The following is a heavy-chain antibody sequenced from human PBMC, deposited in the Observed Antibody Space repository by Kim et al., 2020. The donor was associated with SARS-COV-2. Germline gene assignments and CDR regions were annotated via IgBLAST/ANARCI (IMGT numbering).Heavy chain of an antibody. CDR1: GYTFTSYY. Sequence: ASVKVSCKASGYTFTSYYMHWVRQAPGQGLEWMGIINPSGGSTSYAQKFQGRVTMTRDTSTSTVYMELSSLRSEDTAVYYCARQKNGDYEGYYYYYGMDVWGQGTTVTVSS. V-gene: IGHV1-46*01. D-gene: IGHD4-17*01. J-gene: IGHJ6*02. CDR3: ARQKNGDYEGYYYYYGMDV. CDR2: INPSGGST.